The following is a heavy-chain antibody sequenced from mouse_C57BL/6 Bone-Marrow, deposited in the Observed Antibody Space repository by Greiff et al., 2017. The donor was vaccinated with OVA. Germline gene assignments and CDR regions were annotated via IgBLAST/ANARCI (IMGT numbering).Heavy chain of an antibody. CDR1: GYTFTSYW. V-gene: IGHV1-72*01. CDR2: IDPNSGGT. D-gene: IGHD1-1*01. J-gene: IGHJ3*01. CDR3: ARDYYGSSSWFAY. Sequence: QVQLQQPGAELVKPGASVKLSCKASGYTFTSYWMHWVKQRPGQGLEWIGRIDPNSGGTKYNEKFKSKATLTVDKPSSTAYMQLSSLTSEDSAVYYCARDYYGSSSWFAYWGQGTLVTVSA.